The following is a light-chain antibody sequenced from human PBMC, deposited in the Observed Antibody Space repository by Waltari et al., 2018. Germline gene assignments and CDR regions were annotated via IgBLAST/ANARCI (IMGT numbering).Light chain of an antibody. CDR2: KVS. Sequence: DVVMTQSPLSLPVTLGQSDSLPCMSSQRLVYSDGHIYCNCFQQRPGQSPRRLIYKVSNRDAEVPDRFSGSGSGTDFTLKISRVEAEDVGVYYCVQGTHWPWTFGQGTKVEIK. V-gene: IGKV2-30*01. CDR3: VQGTHWPWT. J-gene: IGKJ1*01. CDR1: QRLVYSDGHIY.